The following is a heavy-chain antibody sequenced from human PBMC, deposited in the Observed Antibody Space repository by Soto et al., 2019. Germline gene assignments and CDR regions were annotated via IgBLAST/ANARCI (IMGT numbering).Heavy chain of an antibody. V-gene: IGHV3-11*01. J-gene: IGHJ5*02. CDR2: ISSSGSTI. CDR3: AKYAEPCGSICKRCFDP. Sequence: PGGSLRLSCAASGFTFSDYYMSWIRQARGKGLEWVSYISSSGSTIYYADSVKGRFTISRDNAKNSLYLQMNSLRVEDTAVYYCAKYAEPCGSICKRCFDPWGQGTLVTVSS. D-gene: IGHD6-13*01. CDR1: GFTFSDYY.